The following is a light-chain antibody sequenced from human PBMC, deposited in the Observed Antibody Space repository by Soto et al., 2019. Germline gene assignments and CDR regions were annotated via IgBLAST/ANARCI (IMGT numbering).Light chain of an antibody. CDR2: GAS. J-gene: IGKJ1*01. Sequence: EIVMTQSPATLSVSPGERATLSCRASQSVSNNLAWYQQKPGKAPRHLIYGASTRSTGIPDRFSGSGSGTEFTLTISSLQSEDFAVYYCQQYKNWPPWTLGQVNKVEIK. CDR1: QSVSNN. CDR3: QQYKNWPPWT. V-gene: IGKV3-15*01.